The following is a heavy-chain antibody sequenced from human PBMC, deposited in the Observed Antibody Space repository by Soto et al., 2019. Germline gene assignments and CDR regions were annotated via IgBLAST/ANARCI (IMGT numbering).Heavy chain of an antibody. J-gene: IGHJ5*02. Sequence: PGGALLVSCAASGVTSSDSAMHWVRQASGKGLEWVGRIRSNAKHYATAYGESVKGRFTISRDDSKNTAYLQMNSLKTEDTAVYYCATSSYSDDSGNCRIWFDPRGQGSPVTVS. CDR3: ATSSYSDDSGNCRIWFDP. CDR2: IRSNAKHYAT. V-gene: IGHV3-73*01. CDR1: GVTSSDSA. D-gene: IGHD1-26*01.